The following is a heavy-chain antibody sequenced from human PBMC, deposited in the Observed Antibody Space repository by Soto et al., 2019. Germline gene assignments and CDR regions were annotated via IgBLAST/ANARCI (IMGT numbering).Heavy chain of an antibody. CDR2: MNPNSGNT. CDR3: ARGNQVTGYYALVWFDP. CDR1: GYTFTSYD. D-gene: IGHD3-9*01. J-gene: IGHJ5*02. Sequence: ASVKVSCKASGYTFTSYDINWVRQATGQGLEWMGWMNPNSGNTGYAQKFQGRVTMTRNTSISTAYMELSSLRSEDTAVYYCARGNQVTGYYALVWFDPWGQGTLVTVSS. V-gene: IGHV1-8*01.